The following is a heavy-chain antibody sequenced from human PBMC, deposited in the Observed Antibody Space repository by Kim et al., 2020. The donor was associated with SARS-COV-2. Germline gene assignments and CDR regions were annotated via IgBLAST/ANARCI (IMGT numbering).Heavy chain of an antibody. CDR3: AKDIFSDTEKTTVTIHYYYYGMDV. J-gene: IGHJ6*02. CDR1: GFTFSSYA. D-gene: IGHD4-17*01. Sequence: GGSLRLSCAASGFTFSSYAMSWVRQAPGKGLEWVSAISGSGGSTYYADSVKGRFTISRDNSKNTLYLQMNSLRAEDTAVYYCAKDIFSDTEKTTVTIHYYYYGMDVWGQGTTVTVSS. V-gene: IGHV3-23*01. CDR2: ISGSGGST.